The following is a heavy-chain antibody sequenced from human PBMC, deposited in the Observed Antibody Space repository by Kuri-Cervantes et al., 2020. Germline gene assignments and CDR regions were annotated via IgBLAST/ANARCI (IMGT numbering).Heavy chain of an antibody. D-gene: IGHD3-9*01. Sequence: GESLKISCAASGFTFSSYWMHWVRQVPGKGLVWVSRIISDGRSATYADSVRGRFTISRDNAKNTLYLQMNSLRAEDTAVYYCARDRGVLRYFDWLPDAFDIWGQGTMVTVSS. J-gene: IGHJ3*02. CDR1: GFTFSSYW. CDR2: IISDGRSA. V-gene: IGHV3-74*03. CDR3: ARDRGVLRYFDWLPDAFDI.